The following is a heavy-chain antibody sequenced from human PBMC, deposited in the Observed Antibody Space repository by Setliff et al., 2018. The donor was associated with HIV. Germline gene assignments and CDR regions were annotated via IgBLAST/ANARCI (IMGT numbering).Heavy chain of an antibody. J-gene: IGHJ4*02. V-gene: IGHV4-30-4*01. CDR2: VSYTGTT. Sequence: SETLSLTCTASYATLSTADYYWTWIRQPPGKGLEWIGFVSYTGTTRYSPSLGSRVTISVDASERHFSLRMTSTTAADTAIYYCARGVPLLPPNFWGQGTLVTVSS. CDR3: ARGVPLLPPNF. CDR1: YATLSTADYY. D-gene: IGHD2-15*01.